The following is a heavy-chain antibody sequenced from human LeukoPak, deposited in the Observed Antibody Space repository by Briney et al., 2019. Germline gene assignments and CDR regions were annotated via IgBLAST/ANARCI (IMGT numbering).Heavy chain of an antibody. Sequence: GGSLRLSCATSGFNFNIYAMSWVRQAPGKGPEWVSGITDSGGSTFYADSVKGRFTISRDNAKNSLYLQMNSLRAEDKAVYYCGKDEYRNAYWGQGTLVTVSS. V-gene: IGHV3-23*01. J-gene: IGHJ4*02. CDR3: GKDEYRNAY. CDR1: GFNFNIYA. D-gene: IGHD5-18*01. CDR2: ITDSGGST.